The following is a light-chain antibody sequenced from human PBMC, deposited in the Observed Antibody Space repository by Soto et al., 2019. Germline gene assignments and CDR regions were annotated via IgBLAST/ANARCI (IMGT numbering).Light chain of an antibody. Sequence: DIPMTQSPSSLSASVGDRVTITCRASQSISGYLNWYQQKPGRAPKLLIYAASSLQGGVPSRFSGSGSGTDFTLTISSLQPEDFATYYCQQCYSTPLTFGGGAKVEIK. J-gene: IGKJ4*01. CDR1: QSISGY. CDR3: QQCYSTPLT. V-gene: IGKV1-39*01. CDR2: AAS.